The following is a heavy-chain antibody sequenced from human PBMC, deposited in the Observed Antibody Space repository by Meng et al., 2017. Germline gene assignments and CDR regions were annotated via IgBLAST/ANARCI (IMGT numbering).Heavy chain of an antibody. CDR1: GFSLSNARMG. Sequence: SGPTLVKPTETLTLTCTVSGFSLSNARMGVSWIRQPPGKALEWLAHIFSNDEKSYSTSLKSRLTISKDTSKSQVVLTMTNMDPVDTATYYRARIILGYCSSTSCYASKYYFDYWGQGTLVTVSS. CDR3: ARIILGYCSSTSCYASKYYFDY. V-gene: IGHV2-26*01. CDR2: IFSNDEK. J-gene: IGHJ4*02. D-gene: IGHD2-2*01.